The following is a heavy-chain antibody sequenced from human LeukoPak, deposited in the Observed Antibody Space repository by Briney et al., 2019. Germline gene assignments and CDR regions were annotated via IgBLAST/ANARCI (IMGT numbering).Heavy chain of an antibody. CDR1: GFTFSSYA. CDR3: AEEPLEIPYYYYGMDV. D-gene: IGHD3-3*01. Sequence: GGSLRLSCAASGFTFSSYAMSWVRQAPGKGLEWVSAISGSGGSTYYADSVKGRFTISRDNSKNTLYLQMNSLRAEDAAVYYCAEEPLEIPYYYYGMDVWGQGTTVTVSS. J-gene: IGHJ6*02. V-gene: IGHV3-23*01. CDR2: ISGSGGST.